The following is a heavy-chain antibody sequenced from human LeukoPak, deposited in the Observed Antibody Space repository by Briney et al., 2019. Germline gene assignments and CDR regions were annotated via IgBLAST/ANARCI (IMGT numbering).Heavy chain of an antibody. CDR3: AREAAVAGPTLDY. CDR1: GFTFSSYG. CDR2: ISSSSSYI. V-gene: IGHV3-21*01. Sequence: GGTLRLSCAASGFTFSSYGMNWVRQAPGKGLEWVSSISSSSSYIYYADSVKGRFTISRDNAKNSLYLQMNSLRAEDTAVYYCAREAAVAGPTLDYWGQGTLVTVSS. D-gene: IGHD6-19*01. J-gene: IGHJ4*02.